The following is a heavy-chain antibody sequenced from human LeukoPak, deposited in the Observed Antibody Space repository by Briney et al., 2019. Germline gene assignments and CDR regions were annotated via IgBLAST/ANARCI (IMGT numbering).Heavy chain of an antibody. CDR1: GYTFTSYG. CDR2: ISAYNGNT. CDR3: ARNRLADTAMVTSGY. J-gene: IGHJ4*02. Sequence: ASVKVSCKASGYTFTSYGICCVRQAPGQGLEWMGWISAYNGNTYYVQKLQGRVTMTTDTSTSTAYMELRSLRSDDTAVYYCARNRLADTAMVTSGYWGQGTLVTVSS. V-gene: IGHV1-18*01. D-gene: IGHD5-18*01.